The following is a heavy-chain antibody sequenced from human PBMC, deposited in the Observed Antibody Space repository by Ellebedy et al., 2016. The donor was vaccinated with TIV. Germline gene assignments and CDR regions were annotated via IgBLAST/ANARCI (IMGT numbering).Heavy chain of an antibody. D-gene: IGHD1-14*01. V-gene: IGHV3-13*01. CDR3: ARATEGLDY. CDR1: GFTFSSHD. Sequence: GESLKISCAASGFTFSSHDMHWVRQGTGKGLEWVSAIGTAGDTYYPGSVKGRFTISRENAKNSLYLQMNSLRAGDTAVYYCARATEGLDYWGQGTLVTVSS. J-gene: IGHJ4*02. CDR2: IGTAGDT.